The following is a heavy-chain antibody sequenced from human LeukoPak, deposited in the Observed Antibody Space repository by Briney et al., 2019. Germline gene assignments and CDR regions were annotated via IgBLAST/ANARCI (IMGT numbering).Heavy chain of an antibody. Sequence: ASVKVSCKASGYAFTSYDINWVRQATGQGLEWMGWMNPNSGNTGYAQKFQGRVTMTRNTSISTAYMELSSLRSEDTAVYYCARGHVGLDAFDIWGQGTMVTVSS. V-gene: IGHV1-8*01. D-gene: IGHD2-15*01. CDR1: GYAFTSYD. CDR3: ARGHVGLDAFDI. CDR2: MNPNSGNT. J-gene: IGHJ3*02.